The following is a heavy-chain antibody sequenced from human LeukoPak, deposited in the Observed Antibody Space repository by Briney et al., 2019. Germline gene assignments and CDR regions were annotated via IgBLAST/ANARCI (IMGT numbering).Heavy chain of an antibody. V-gene: IGHV3-7*01. Sequence: GGSLRLSCAASGFSFRSYWMSWVRQAPGKGLEWMANIKHDGSEKYYVDSVKGRFTISRDNTKNSLFLQMKSLRAEDTAVYYCARDNIAVAGKFDYWGQGTLVTVSS. CDR3: ARDNIAVAGKFDY. CDR2: IKHDGSEK. CDR1: GFSFRSYW. J-gene: IGHJ4*02. D-gene: IGHD6-19*01.